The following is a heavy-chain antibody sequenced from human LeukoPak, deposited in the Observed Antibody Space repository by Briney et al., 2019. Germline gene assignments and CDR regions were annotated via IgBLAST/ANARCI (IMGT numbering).Heavy chain of an antibody. J-gene: IGHJ4*02. CDR2: IYSGGST. Sequence: GGSLRLSCAASGFTVSSNYMSWVRQAPGKGLGWVSVIYSGGSTYYADSVKGRFTISRDNSKNTLYLQMNSLRAEDTAVYYCARDGGSSWYVGFDYWGQGTLVTVSS. V-gene: IGHV3-53*01. CDR3: ARDGGSSWYVGFDY. D-gene: IGHD6-13*01. CDR1: GFTVSSNY.